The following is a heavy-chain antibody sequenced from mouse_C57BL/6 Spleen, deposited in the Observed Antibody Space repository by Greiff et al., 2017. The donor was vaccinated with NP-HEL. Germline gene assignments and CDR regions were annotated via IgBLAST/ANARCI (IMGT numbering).Heavy chain of an antibody. Sequence: EVQLVESGGGLVQPGGSLKLSCAASGFTFSDYYMYWVRQTPEKRLEWVAYISNGGGSTYYPDTVKGRFTISRDNAKNTLYLQMSRLKSEDTAMYYCARHAPGSSWDYWGQGTTLTVSS. CDR1: GFTFSDYY. CDR2: ISNGGGST. CDR3: ARHAPGSSWDY. D-gene: IGHD1-1*01. J-gene: IGHJ2*01. V-gene: IGHV5-12*01.